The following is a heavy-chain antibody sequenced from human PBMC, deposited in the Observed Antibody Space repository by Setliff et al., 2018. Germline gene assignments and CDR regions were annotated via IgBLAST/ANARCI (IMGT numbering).Heavy chain of an antibody. CDR2: ISSTSSVI. Sequence: ETLSLTCTVSGDSISSRPYYWGWFRQPAGKELEWISYISSTSSVIYYTGSVKGRFTISRDNSRNTLYLQMNSLRAEDTAVYYCAGDPPSSGYAFDIWGQGTMVTVSS. J-gene: IGHJ3*02. CDR3: AGDPPSSGYAFDI. V-gene: IGHV3-48*01. CDR1: GDSISSRPYY. D-gene: IGHD5-12*01.